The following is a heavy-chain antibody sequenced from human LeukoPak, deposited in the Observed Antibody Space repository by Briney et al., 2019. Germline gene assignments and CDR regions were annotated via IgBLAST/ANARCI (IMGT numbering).Heavy chain of an antibody. CDR1: GGSISSYY. Sequence: KPSETLSLTCTVSGGSISSYYWSWLRQPPGKGVEWIGYIYYSGSTNYNPSLKSRVTISVDTSKNQFSLKLSSVTAADTAVYYCASRSTSWSYFDYWGQGTLVTVSS. CDR3: ASRSTSWSYFDY. V-gene: IGHV4-59*01. D-gene: IGHD2-2*01. CDR2: IYYSGST. J-gene: IGHJ4*02.